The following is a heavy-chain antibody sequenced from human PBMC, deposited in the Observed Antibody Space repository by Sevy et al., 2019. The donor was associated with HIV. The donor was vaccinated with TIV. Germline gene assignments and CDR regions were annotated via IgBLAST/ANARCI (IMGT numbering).Heavy chain of an antibody. CDR3: ARARITMIVGPFDY. CDR1: GDSVSSNSAA. CDR2: TYYRSKWYN. J-gene: IGHJ4*02. D-gene: IGHD3-22*01. Sequence: SQTLSLTCAISGDSVSSNSAAWNWIRQSPSRGLEWLGRTYYRSKWYNDYAVSVKSRITINPDTSKNQCSLQLNSVTPEDTAGYYCARARITMIVGPFDYWGQGTLVTVSA. V-gene: IGHV6-1*01.